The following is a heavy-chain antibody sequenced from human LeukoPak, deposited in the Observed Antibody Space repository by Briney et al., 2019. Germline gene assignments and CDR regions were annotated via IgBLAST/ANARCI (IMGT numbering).Heavy chain of an antibody. CDR2: ISTYNGNT. V-gene: IGHV1-18*01. D-gene: IGHD2-15*01. CDR3: ARDSCSGGSCYVDY. Sequence: GASVKVSCKASGYTFTSYDFSWVRQAPGQGLEWMGWISTYNGNTSYAQRFQGRVTMTTDTSTSTAYLELRSLRSDDTPVYYCARDSCSGGSCYVDYWGQGTLVTVSS. CDR1: GYTFTSYD. J-gene: IGHJ4*02.